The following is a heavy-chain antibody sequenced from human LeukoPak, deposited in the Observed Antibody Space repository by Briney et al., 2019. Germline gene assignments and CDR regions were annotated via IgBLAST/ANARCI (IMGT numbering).Heavy chain of an antibody. CDR1: GFTFSTYE. D-gene: IGHD3-22*01. V-gene: IGHV4-34*01. J-gene: IGHJ4*02. Sequence: GSLRLSCAASGFTFSTYEMNWVRQAPGKGLEWIGEINHSGSTNYNPSLKSRVTISVDTSKNQFSLKLSSVTAADTAVYYCARAARNYYYDSSGYYYVEDYWGQGTLVTVSS. CDR2: INHSGST. CDR3: ARAARNYYYDSSGYYYVEDY.